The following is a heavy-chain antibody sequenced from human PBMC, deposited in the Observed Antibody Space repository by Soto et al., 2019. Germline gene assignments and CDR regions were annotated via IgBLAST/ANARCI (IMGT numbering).Heavy chain of an antibody. CDR2: ISAYNGNT. Sequence: ASVKVSCKASGYTFTSYGISWVRQAPGQGLEWMGWISAYNGNTNYAQKFQGRVTITADKSTSTAYMELSSLRSEDTAVYYCASEASRYDSSGYYRFDYWGQGTLVTV. V-gene: IGHV1-18*01. J-gene: IGHJ4*02. CDR1: GYTFTSYG. D-gene: IGHD3-22*01. CDR3: ASEASRYDSSGYYRFDY.